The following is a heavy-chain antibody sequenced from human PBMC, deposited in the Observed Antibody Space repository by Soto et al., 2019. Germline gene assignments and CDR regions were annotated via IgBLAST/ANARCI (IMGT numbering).Heavy chain of an antibody. V-gene: IGHV1-24*01. D-gene: IGHD2-2*01. Sequence: ASVKVSCKVSGYTLTELSMHWVRQAPGKGLEWMGGFDPEDGETIYAQKFQGGVTMTEDTSTDTAYMELSSLRSEDTAVYYCATDLPDHKGYYYGMDVWGQGTTVTVSS. CDR2: FDPEDGET. CDR3: ATDLPDHKGYYYGMDV. J-gene: IGHJ6*02. CDR1: GYTLTELS.